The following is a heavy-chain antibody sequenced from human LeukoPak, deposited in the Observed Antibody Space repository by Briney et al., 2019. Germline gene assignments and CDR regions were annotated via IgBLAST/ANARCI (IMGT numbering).Heavy chain of an antibody. J-gene: IGHJ6*03. CDR2: ISSSSSYI. V-gene: IGHV3-21*01. CDR1: GFTFSNYA. Sequence: PGGSLRLSCAASGFTFSNYAMSWVRQAPGKGPEWVSSISSSSSYIYYADSVKGRFTISRDNAKNSLYLQMNSLRAEDTAVYYCARARFGYGDYYYYYMDVWGKGTTVTVSS. CDR3: ARARFGYGDYYYYYMDV. D-gene: IGHD4-17*01.